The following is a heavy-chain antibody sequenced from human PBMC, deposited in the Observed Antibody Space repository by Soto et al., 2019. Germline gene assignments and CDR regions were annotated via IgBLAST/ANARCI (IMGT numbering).Heavy chain of an antibody. Sequence: SETLSLTCAVYGGSFSGYYWTWIRQPPGKGLEWIGEITHSGSTNYNPSLKSRVTISVDTSKNQFSLNLNSVTAEDTAVYYCARSSVRGWAYWGQGTL. CDR2: ITHSGST. V-gene: IGHV4-34*01. D-gene: IGHD3-22*01. CDR3: ARSSVRGWAY. CDR1: GGSFSGYY. J-gene: IGHJ4*02.